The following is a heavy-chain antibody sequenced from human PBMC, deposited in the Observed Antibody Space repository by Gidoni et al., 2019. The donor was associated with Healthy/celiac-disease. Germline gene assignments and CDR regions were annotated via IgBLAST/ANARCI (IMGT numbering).Heavy chain of an antibody. CDR1: GFTFSNAW. CDR3: TTEGYYDFWSGPKDAFDI. Sequence: EVQLVESGGGLVKPGGSLRLSCAASGFTFSNAWISWVRQAPGKGLEWVGRIKSKTDGGTTDYAAPVKGRFTISRDDSKNTLYLQMNSLKTEDTAVYYCTTEGYYDFWSGPKDAFDIWGQGTMVTVSS. D-gene: IGHD3-3*01. J-gene: IGHJ3*02. CDR2: IKSKTDGGTT. V-gene: IGHV3-15*01.